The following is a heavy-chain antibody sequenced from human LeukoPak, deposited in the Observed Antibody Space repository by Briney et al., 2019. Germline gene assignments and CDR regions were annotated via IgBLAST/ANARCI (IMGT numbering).Heavy chain of an antibody. V-gene: IGHV3-15*01. J-gene: IGHJ4*02. D-gene: IGHD3-22*01. CDR1: GFTFSNAW. CDR2: IKSKTDGGTT. Sequence: PGGSLRLSCAASGFTFSNAWMSWVRQAPGKGLEWVGRIKSKTDGGTTDYAAPVKGRFTISRDDSKNTLYLQMNSLKAEDTAVYYCTTPNYDSSGYYDYWGQGTLVTVSS. CDR3: TTPNYDSSGYYDY.